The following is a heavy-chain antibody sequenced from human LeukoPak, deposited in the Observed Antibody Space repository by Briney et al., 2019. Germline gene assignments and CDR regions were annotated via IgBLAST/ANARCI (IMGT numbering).Heavy chain of an antibody. CDR2: ISSSGSYI. CDR1: RFTFSSYS. CDR3: ARDGGGPDYDILTGYYYRVKYYFDY. J-gene: IGHJ4*02. Sequence: GGSLRLSCAASRFTFSSYSMNWVRQAPGKGLEWVSSISSSGSYIYYADSVKGRFTISRDNAKNSLYLQMNSLRAEDTAVYYCARDGGGPDYDILTGYYYRVKYYFDYWGQGTLVTASS. V-gene: IGHV3-21*01. D-gene: IGHD3-9*01.